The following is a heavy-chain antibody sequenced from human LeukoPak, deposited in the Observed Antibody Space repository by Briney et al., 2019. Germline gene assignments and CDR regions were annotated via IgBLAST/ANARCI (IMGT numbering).Heavy chain of an antibody. D-gene: IGHD4-23*01. CDR3: ASRPFETTVVPWDFY. Sequence: GESLKISCKGSGYNFNTYWVAWVRQLPGKGMEWMGIIRPMNSDVRYSPSFQGQVAISADRSINTAYLQWSSLTASDTAMYYCASRPFETTVVPWDFYWGQGTQVTVSS. CDR1: GYNFNTYW. V-gene: IGHV5-51*01. CDR2: IRPMNSDV. J-gene: IGHJ4*02.